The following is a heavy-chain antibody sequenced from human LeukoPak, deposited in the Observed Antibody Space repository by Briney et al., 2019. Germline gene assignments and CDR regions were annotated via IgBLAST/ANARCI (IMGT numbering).Heavy chain of an antibody. Sequence: PSETLSLTCTVSGGSISSYYWSWIRQPPGKGLEWVGYIYHSGSTYYNPSLKSPGTISVDRSKNQFSLKLSSVTAADTAVYYCARQAGYSSGNNWFDPWGQGALVTVSS. J-gene: IGHJ5*02. V-gene: IGHV4-59*08. CDR2: IYHSGST. CDR3: ARQAGYSSGNNWFDP. CDR1: GGSISSYY. D-gene: IGHD6-19*01.